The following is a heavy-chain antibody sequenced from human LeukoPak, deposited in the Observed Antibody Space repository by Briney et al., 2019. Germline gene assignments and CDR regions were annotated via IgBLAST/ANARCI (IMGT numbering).Heavy chain of an antibody. J-gene: IGHJ6*02. CDR3: ARNQQLGGHSYYYYGMDV. CDR1: GFTFSSYW. V-gene: IGHV3-74*01. CDR2: INDDGST. Sequence: GGSLRLSCAASGFTFSSYWMHWVRQAPGKGLVWVSLINDDGSTNYADSVKGRFTISRDNAKSTLFLQMNSLRPEDTAIYYCARNQQLGGHSYYYYGMDVWGQGTTVTVSS. D-gene: IGHD3-16*01.